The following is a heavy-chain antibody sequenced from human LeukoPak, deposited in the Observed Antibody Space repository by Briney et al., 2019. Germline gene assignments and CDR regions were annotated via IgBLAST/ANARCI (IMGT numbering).Heavy chain of an antibody. J-gene: IGHJ5*02. D-gene: IGHD3-3*01. V-gene: IGHV4-59*11. Sequence: SETLSLTCTVSGGSISSHYWSWIRQPPGKGLEWIGYIYYSGSTNYNPSLKSRVTISVDTSKNQFSLKLSSVTAADTAVYYCARLGIFGVVIQTWGQGTLSPSPQ. CDR3: ARLGIFGVVIQT. CDR2: IYYSGST. CDR1: GGSISSHY.